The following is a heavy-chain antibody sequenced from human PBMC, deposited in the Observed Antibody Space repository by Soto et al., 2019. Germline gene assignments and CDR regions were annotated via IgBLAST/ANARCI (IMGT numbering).Heavy chain of an antibody. J-gene: IGHJ5*02. V-gene: IGHV3-30-3*01. D-gene: IGHD2-15*01. CDR1: GFTFSSYA. CDR3: ARGCSGGSCYWHWFDP. CDR2: ISYDGSNK. Sequence: QVQLVESGGGVVQPGRSLRLSCAASGFTFSSYAMHWVRQAPGKGLEWVAVISYDGSNKYYADSVKGRFTISRDNSKNTLYLQMNSLRAEDTAVYHCARGCSGGSCYWHWFDPWGQGTLVTVSS.